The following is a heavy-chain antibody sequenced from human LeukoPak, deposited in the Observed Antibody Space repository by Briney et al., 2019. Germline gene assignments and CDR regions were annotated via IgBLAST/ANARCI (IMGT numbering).Heavy chain of an antibody. CDR3: ARTTMVRGTYYMDV. V-gene: IGHV4-59*01. J-gene: IGHJ6*03. CDR1: GVSISSYY. CDR2: IYYSGYT. D-gene: IGHD3-10*01. Sequence: SETLSLTCTVSGVSISSYYWSWLRQPPGKGLEGIGYIYYSGYTNYNPSLKSRVTISVDTSKNQFSLKLSSVTAADTAVYYCARTTMVRGTYYMDVWGKGTTVTISS.